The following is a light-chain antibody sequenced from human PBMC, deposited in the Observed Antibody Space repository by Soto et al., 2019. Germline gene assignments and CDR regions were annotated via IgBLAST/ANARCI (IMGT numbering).Light chain of an antibody. Sequence: QSALTQPPSASGSPGKSVTISCTGTSSDVGGYNYVSWYQQHPGKAPKLMIYEVSKRPSGVPDRFSGSKSGNTASLTVSGLKAEDEADYYCSSYAGSNNVVFGGGTKLTVL. CDR3: SSYAGSNNVV. CDR1: SSDVGGYNY. CDR2: EVS. V-gene: IGLV2-8*01. J-gene: IGLJ2*01.